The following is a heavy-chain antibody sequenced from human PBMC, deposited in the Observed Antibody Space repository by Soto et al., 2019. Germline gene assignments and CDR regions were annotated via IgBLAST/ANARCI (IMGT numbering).Heavy chain of an antibody. CDR2: TSWNSGSI. D-gene: IGHD2-2*02. Sequence: EVQLVESGGGLVQPGRSLRLSCAASGFTFDDYAMHWVRQAPGKGLEWVSGTSWNSGSIGYADSVKGRFTISRDNAKNSLYLQMNSLRAEDTALYYCATLIYRIGYWGQGTLVTVSS. CDR3: ATLIYRIGY. V-gene: IGHV3-9*01. J-gene: IGHJ4*02. CDR1: GFTFDDYA.